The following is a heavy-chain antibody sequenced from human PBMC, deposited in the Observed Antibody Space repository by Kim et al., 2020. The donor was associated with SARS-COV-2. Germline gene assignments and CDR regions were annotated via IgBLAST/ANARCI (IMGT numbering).Heavy chain of an antibody. CDR3: TKGHTYGLH. CDR1: GFTFGDFA. D-gene: IGHD5-18*01. J-gene: IGHJ4*02. V-gene: IGHV3-49*03. Sequence: GGSLRLSCTASGFTFGDFAMSWFRQGPGEGLEWVGFITSKAAGGTIEYAASVKGRFIISRDDSKSIAYLQMNSLKIDDTAVYYCTKGHTYGLHWGQGTLVIVCS. CDR2: ITSKAAGGTI.